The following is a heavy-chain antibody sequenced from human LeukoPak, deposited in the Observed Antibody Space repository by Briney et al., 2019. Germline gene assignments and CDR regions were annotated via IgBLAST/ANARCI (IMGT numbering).Heavy chain of an antibody. CDR2: IDSDESST. Sequence: PGGSLRLSCAASGFTFSTYWMHWVRHAPGKGLVWVSRIDSDESSTSYADSVKGRFTISRDNAKNSLYLQMNSLRAEDTAVYYCAELGITMIGGVWGKGTTVTISS. CDR1: GFTFSTYW. V-gene: IGHV3-74*01. D-gene: IGHD3-10*02. CDR3: AELGITMIGGV. J-gene: IGHJ6*04.